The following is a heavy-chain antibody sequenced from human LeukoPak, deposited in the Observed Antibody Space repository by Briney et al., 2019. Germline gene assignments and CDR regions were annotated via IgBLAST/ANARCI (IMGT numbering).Heavy chain of an antibody. CDR1: GFTFSSYS. CDR2: ISSSSSYI. V-gene: IGHV3-21*01. D-gene: IGHD2-2*02. J-gene: IGHJ4*02. CDR3: ARDLKDGVYDCSSTSCYTPRFDY. Sequence: GGSLRLSCAASGFTFSSYSMNWVRQAPGKGLEWVSSISSSSSYIYYADSVKGRFTISRDNAKNSLYLQMNSLRAEDTAVYYCARDLKDGVYDCSSTSCYTPRFDYWGQGTLVTVSS.